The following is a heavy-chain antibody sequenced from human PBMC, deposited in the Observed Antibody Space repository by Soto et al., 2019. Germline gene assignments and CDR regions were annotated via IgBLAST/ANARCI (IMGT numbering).Heavy chain of an antibody. Sequence: QVQLVQSGAEVKKPGSSVKVSCKASGGTFSSYTISWVRQDPGQGLEWMGRIIPILGIANYAQKFQGRVTITADKSTSTAYMELSSLRSEDTAVYYCVRDKLSGVVVVPAALYGMDVWGQGTTVTVSS. CDR1: GGTFSSYT. J-gene: IGHJ6*02. CDR2: IIPILGIA. CDR3: VRDKLSGVVVVPAALYGMDV. V-gene: IGHV1-69*08. D-gene: IGHD2-2*01.